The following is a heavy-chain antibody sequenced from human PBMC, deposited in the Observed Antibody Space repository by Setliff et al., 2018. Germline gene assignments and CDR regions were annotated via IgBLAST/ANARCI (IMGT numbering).Heavy chain of an antibody. CDR3: ARRNFYYDSSGFALYYYYMDV. Sequence: GASVKVSCKASGYTFTINHLYWVRQAPGQGLEWLGWISTYNVNTTYAQKLQDRVTMTTDTSTSTAYMELRSLRSDDTAVYYCARRNFYYDSSGFALYYYYMDVWGKGTTVTVSS. V-gene: IGHV1-18*01. J-gene: IGHJ6*03. CDR1: GYTFTINH. D-gene: IGHD3-22*01. CDR2: ISTYNVNT.